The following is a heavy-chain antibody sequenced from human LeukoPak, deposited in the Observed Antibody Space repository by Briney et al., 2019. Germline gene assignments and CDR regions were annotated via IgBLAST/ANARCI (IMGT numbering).Heavy chain of an antibody. CDR1: GFTFSSYA. CDR2: TSGSGGST. Sequence: GGSLRLSCAASGFTFSSYAMSWVRQAPGKGLEWVSATSGSGGSTYYADSVKGRFTISRDNSKNTLYLQMNSLRAEDTAVYYCAKTGLYNWNYAGAARFIDYWGQGTLVTVSS. CDR3: AKTGLYNWNYAGAARFIDY. V-gene: IGHV3-23*01. D-gene: IGHD1-7*01. J-gene: IGHJ4*02.